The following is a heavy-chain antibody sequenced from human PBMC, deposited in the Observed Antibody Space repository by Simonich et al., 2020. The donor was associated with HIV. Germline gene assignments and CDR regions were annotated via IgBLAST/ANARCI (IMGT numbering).Heavy chain of an antibody. V-gene: IGHV4-34*01. D-gene: IGHD4-17*01. CDR2: INHSGST. Sequence: QVQLQQWGAGLLKPSETLSLTCAVYGGSFSGYYWSWIRQPPGKGREWIGEINHSGSTNYNPSIKSRVTISVDTSKNQFSLKLSSVTAADTAVYYCARRHPTTVTTPYFDYWGQGTLVTVSS. J-gene: IGHJ4*02. CDR3: ARRHPTTVTTPYFDY. CDR1: GGSFSGYY.